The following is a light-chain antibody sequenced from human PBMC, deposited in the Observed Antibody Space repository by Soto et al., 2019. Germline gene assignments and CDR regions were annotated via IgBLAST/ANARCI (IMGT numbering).Light chain of an antibody. CDR2: SNN. CDR1: SSNIGSNA. V-gene: IGLV1-44*01. J-gene: IGLJ2*01. Sequence: QSVPTQPPSASGTPGQRVTISCSGSSSNIGSNAVYWYQQLPGTAPTLLIYSNNQRPSGVPDRFSGSKSGTSASLAISGLQSEDEADYYCAAWDVSLNDVVFGGGTKLTVL. CDR3: AAWDVSLNDVV.